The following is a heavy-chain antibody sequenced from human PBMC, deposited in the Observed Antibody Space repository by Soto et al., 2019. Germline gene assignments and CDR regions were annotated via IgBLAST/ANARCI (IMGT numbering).Heavy chain of an antibody. D-gene: IGHD6-6*01. Sequence: QVQLVESGGGVVQPGRSLRLSCAASGFSFSSFGMHWVRQAPGKGLEWVAVIWYDGSNKYYADSVKGRFTISRDTSKNTLYLQMNSLRAEDTAIYYCARELAACLSLFDCWGQGTLVTVSS. J-gene: IGHJ4*02. CDR2: IWYDGSNK. CDR3: ARELAACLSLFDC. V-gene: IGHV3-33*01. CDR1: GFSFSSFG.